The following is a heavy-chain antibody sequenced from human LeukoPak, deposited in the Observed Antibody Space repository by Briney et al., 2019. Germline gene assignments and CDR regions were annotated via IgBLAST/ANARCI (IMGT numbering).Heavy chain of an antibody. CDR2: IKTSGST. CDR3: ARGPYSYDSSGAFDI. Sequence: SETLSLICTVSGGSISTYYWSWTRQPVGKGLEWIGHIKTSGSTHYNPSLRSRITMSVDTSKNQFSLKLSSVTAADTAVYFCARGPYSYDSSGAFDIWGQGTMVTVSS. J-gene: IGHJ3*02. V-gene: IGHV4-4*07. D-gene: IGHD3-22*01. CDR1: GGSISTYY.